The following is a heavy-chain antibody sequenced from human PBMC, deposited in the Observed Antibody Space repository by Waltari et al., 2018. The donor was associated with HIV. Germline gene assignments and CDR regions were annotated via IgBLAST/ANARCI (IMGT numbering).Heavy chain of an antibody. CDR1: VFTFSSSS. Sequence: EVQLVESGGALLKPGWSLRLSCAASVFTFSSSSMNWVRQAPGKGLEWVSAISSSSTFIYYADSVKGRFTISRDNAKNSLYLQMNSLRAEDTAVYYCARDRQGTVTKDFDYWGQGTLVTVSS. V-gene: IGHV3-21*01. CDR3: ARDRQGTVTKDFDY. D-gene: IGHD4-17*01. CDR2: ISSSSTFI. J-gene: IGHJ4*02.